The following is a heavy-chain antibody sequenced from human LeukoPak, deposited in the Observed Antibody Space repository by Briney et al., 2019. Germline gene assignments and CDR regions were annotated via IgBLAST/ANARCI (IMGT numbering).Heavy chain of an antibody. V-gene: IGHV1-2*02. CDR2: LNPDSAGT. D-gene: IGHD6-13*01. J-gene: IGHJ4*02. CDR3: ARPSAIAAAGASYYFDY. Sequence: ASVKVSCKASGYTFNGYYMHWVRQAPGQGLEWMGWLNPDSAGTNYAQRFQGRVTMTRDPSISTAYMELGRLKSDDTAVYYCARPSAIAAAGASYYFDYWGQGTLVTVSS. CDR1: GYTFNGYY.